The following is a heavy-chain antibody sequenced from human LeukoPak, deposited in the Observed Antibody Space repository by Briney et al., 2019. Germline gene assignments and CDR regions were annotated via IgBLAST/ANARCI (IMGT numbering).Heavy chain of an antibody. D-gene: IGHD3-16*01. CDR3: ATGTFGSNWYFDL. CDR1: GGTFSIYA. CDR2: FDPEGET. J-gene: IGHJ2*01. Sequence: GASVNVSCTASGGTFSIYAISWVRQAPGQGLEWMGGFDPEGETIYAQKFQGRVTMTEDTSTDTAYMELSSLRSEDTAVYYCATGTFGSNWYFDLWGRGTLVTVSS. V-gene: IGHV1-24*01.